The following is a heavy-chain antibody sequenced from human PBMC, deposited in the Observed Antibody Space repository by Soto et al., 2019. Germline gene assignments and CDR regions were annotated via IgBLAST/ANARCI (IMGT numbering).Heavy chain of an antibody. CDR2: IWYDGSNK. CDR1: GFTFSSYG. V-gene: IGHV3-33*01. CDR3: ARDIVGGWFDP. J-gene: IGHJ5*02. Sequence: PGGSLRLSCAASGFTFSSYGMHWVRQAPGKGLEWVAVIWYDGSNKYYADSVKGRFTISRDNSKNTLYLQMNSLRAEDTAVYYCARDIVGGWFDPWGQGTLVTVSS. D-gene: IGHD3-22*01.